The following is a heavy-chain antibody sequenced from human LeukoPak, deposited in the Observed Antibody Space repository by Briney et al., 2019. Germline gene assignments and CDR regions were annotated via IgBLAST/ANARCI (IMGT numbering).Heavy chain of an antibody. J-gene: IGHJ4*02. V-gene: IGHV4-4*02. D-gene: IGHD2-15*01. CDR1: GGSISSNNW. CDR2: IYHSGST. Sequence: SETLSLTCTVSGGSISSNNWWSRVRRPPGKGLEWIGEIYHSGSTNYNPSLKSRVTISVDKSKNQFSLKLSSVTAADTAVYYCASNGYYSQDYWGQGTPVTVSS. CDR3: ASNGYYSQDY.